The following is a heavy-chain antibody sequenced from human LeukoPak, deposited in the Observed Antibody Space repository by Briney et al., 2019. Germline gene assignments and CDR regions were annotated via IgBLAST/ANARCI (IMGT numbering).Heavy chain of an antibody. CDR3: ARQLRYFDWSDRYFDY. V-gene: IGHV3-13*01. J-gene: IGHJ4*02. D-gene: IGHD3-9*01. Sequence: PGGSLRLSCAASGFTFSSFDMHWVRQATGKGLEWVSAIGTAGDTYYPGSVKGRFTISRENAKNSLYLQMNSLRAGDTAVYYCARQLRYFDWSDRYFDYWGQGTLVTVSS. CDR2: IGTAGDT. CDR1: GFTFSSFD.